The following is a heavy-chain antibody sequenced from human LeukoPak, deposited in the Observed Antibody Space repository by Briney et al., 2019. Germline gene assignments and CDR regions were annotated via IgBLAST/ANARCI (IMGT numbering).Heavy chain of an antibody. CDR2: INHSGST. J-gene: IGHJ4*02. CDR3: ARDVSDSSGYVDY. V-gene: IGHV4-34*01. CDR1: GGSFSGYY. D-gene: IGHD3-22*01. Sequence: SETLSLTCAVYGGSFSGYYWSWIRQPPGKGLEWIGEINHSGSTNYNPSLKSRVTISVDTSKNQFSLKLSSVTAADTAVYYCARDVSDSSGYVDYWGQGTLVTVSS.